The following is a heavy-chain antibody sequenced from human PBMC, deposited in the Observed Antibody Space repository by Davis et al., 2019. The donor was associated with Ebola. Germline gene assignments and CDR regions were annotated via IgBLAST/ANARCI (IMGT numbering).Heavy chain of an antibody. CDR1: GFTFSDYY. J-gene: IGHJ4*02. Sequence: GESLKISCAASGFTFSDYYMTWIRQAPEKGLEWVSYISTAVGTMYYADSVKGRFSISRDNSNNTLYLQMNSLRVEDSAVYYCAKGGGGQNYNGVLDNWGQGILVTVSS. CDR2: ISTAVGTM. V-gene: IGHV3-11*04. CDR3: AKGGGGQNYNGVLDN. D-gene: IGHD1-7*01.